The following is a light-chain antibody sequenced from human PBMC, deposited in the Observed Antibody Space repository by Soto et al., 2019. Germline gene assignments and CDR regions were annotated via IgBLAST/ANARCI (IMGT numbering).Light chain of an antibody. J-gene: IGLJ2*01. CDR1: SSDVGSYNL. CDR3: CSYAGSSSWV. Sequence: QSALTQPASVSGSPGQSITISCTGTSSDVGSYNLVSWYQHHRGKAPKVIIYEDSKLPSGASNRFSGSKSGNTASLTISGLQAEDEADYYCCSYAGSSSWVFGGGTKVTVL. V-gene: IGLV2-23*01. CDR2: EDS.